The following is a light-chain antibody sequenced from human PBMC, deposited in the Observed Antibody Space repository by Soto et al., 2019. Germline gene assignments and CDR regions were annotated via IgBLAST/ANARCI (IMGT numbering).Light chain of an antibody. CDR2: DAY. Sequence: EIVLTQSPGTLSLSTGERATLSCRASQSFRGLLAWYQQKPGQAPRLLIYDAYNRATGIPPRFSGSGSGTDFTLTISSLEPEDSAVYYCQQRHMWPITFGQGTRLENK. CDR1: QSFRGL. V-gene: IGKV3-11*01. J-gene: IGKJ5*01. CDR3: QQRHMWPIT.